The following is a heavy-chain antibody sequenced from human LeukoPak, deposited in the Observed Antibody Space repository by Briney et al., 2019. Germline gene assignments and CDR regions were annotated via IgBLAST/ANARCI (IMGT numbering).Heavy chain of an antibody. V-gene: IGHV3-7*01. D-gene: IGHD2-21*01. J-gene: IGHJ4*02. CDR2: INQGGGST. Sequence: PAESLRLSCAASGFTFRTCWMSWVRQAPGKGLEWVASINQGGGSTYYVESVKGRFTISRDNAMNSFFLQMNNLRVEDTAVYYCARLLGDRTIYDYWGQGTLVIVSS. CDR1: GFTFRTCW. CDR3: ARLLGDRTIYDY.